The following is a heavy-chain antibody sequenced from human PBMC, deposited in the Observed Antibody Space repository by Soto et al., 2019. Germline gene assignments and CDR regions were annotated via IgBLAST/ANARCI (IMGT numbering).Heavy chain of an antibody. J-gene: IGHJ3*02. CDR3: ATDSAGEYQLLLTAFDI. D-gene: IGHD2-2*01. V-gene: IGHV3-23*01. CDR1: GFTFSSYA. CDR2: ISGSGGST. Sequence: GGSLRLSCAASGFTFSSYAMSWVRQAPGKGLEWVSAISGSGGSTYYADSVKGRFTISRDNSKNTLYLQMNSLRAEDTAVYYCATDSAGEYQLLLTAFDIWGQGTMVTVSS.